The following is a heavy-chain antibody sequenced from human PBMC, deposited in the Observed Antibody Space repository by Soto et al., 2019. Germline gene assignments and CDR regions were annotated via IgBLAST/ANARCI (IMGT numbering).Heavy chain of an antibody. D-gene: IGHD4-4*01. CDR1: GGPMSSGGHY. V-gene: IGHV4-31*03. Sequence: SETLSLTCTVSGGPMSSGGHYWSWIRQHPRKGLEWIGYISLSGGTYYNPSLKSRVTISGGPSKNHFSLNLTSLTAADTAVYYCARSSQSWYFDLWGRGTRVTVSS. CDR2: ISLSGGT. J-gene: IGHJ2*01. CDR3: ARSSQSWYFDL.